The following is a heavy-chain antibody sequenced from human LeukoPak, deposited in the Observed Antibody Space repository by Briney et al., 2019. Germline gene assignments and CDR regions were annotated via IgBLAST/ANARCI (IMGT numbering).Heavy chain of an antibody. CDR1: GYTFTSYY. V-gene: IGHV1-46*01. Sequence: GASVKVSCKASGYTFTSYYMHWVRQAPGQGLEWMGMIYPRDGSTSYAQKFQGRVTVTRDTSTSTVHMELSGLRSEVTAVYYCARDQEGFDYWGQGTLVTVSS. CDR3: ARDQEGFDY. J-gene: IGHJ4*02. CDR2: IYPRDGST.